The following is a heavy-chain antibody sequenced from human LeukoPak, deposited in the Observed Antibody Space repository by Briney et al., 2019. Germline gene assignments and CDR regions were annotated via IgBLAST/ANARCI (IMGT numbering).Heavy chain of an antibody. CDR1: GFTFSSYG. CDR3: ARDGDFWSAQGAFDI. V-gene: IGHV3-30*03. Sequence: GRSLRLSCAASGFTFSSYGMHWVRQAPGKGLEWVAVISYDGSNKYYADSMKGRFAISRDNSKKSLYLQMNSLRAEDTAVYYCARDGDFWSAQGAFDIWGQGTMVTVSS. D-gene: IGHD3-3*01. CDR2: ISYDGSNK. J-gene: IGHJ3*02.